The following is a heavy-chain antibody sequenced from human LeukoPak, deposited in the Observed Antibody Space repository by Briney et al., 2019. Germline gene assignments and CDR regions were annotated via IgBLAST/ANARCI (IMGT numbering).Heavy chain of an antibody. D-gene: IGHD6-19*01. Sequence: GGSLRPSCAASGFTFSSYAISWVRQAPGRGLEWVSSISVSGGSTYYADSVKGRFTISRDNSRNTLYLQMSSLRAGDTAVYYCAKSHSVAVAGTYSTYYFDCWGQGTLVTVPS. CDR3: AKSHSVAVAGTYSTYYFDC. CDR1: GFTFSSYA. J-gene: IGHJ4*02. V-gene: IGHV3-23*01. CDR2: ISVSGGST.